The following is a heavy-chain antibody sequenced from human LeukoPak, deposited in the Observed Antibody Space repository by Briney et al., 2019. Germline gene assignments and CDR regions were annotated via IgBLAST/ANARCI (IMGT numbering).Heavy chain of an antibody. V-gene: IGHV4-34*01. CDR3: ARGHDSLLWFGELLFDY. CDR1: GGSFSGYY. CDR2: INHSGST. Sequence: SETLSLTCAVYGGSFSGYYWSWIRQPPGKGLEWIGEINHSGSTNCNPSLKSRVTISVDTSKNQFSLKLSSVTAADTAVYYCARGHDSLLWFGELLFDYWGQGTLVTVSS. D-gene: IGHD3-10*01. J-gene: IGHJ4*02.